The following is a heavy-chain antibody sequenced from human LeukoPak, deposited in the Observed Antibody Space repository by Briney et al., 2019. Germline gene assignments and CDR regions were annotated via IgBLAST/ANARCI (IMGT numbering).Heavy chain of an antibody. J-gene: IGHJ5*02. CDR3: AIRIAAEFGYCFDP. V-gene: IGHV1-69*02. D-gene: IGHD6-13*01. CDR1: GGTFSSYS. CDR2: IIPVLGIE. Sequence: SSVKFSCKASGGTFSSYSISWVRQAPGQGLEWMRRIIPVLGIENYAQKFQGRVTITADKSTSTAYMELSSLRSEDTAVYYCAIRIAAEFGYCFDPWGQGTLVTVSS.